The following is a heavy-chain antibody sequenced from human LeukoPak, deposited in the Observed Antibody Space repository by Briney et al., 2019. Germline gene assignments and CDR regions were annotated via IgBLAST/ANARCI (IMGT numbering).Heavy chain of an antibody. Sequence: TGGSLRLSCAASGFTFNDAWMSWVRQAPGKALEWVGRIISKTDGGATDYAAPVKGRFTISRDASKNTLYLQMNSLKTEDTAVYYCTNMGSWGLGTLVTVSS. J-gene: IGHJ5*02. CDR2: IISKTDGGAT. CDR1: GFTFNDAW. D-gene: IGHD2/OR15-2a*01. V-gene: IGHV3-15*01. CDR3: TNMGS.